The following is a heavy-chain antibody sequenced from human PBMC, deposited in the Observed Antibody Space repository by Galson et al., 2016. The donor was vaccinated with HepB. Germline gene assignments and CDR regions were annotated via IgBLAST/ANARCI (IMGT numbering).Heavy chain of an antibody. CDR2: IYYSGST. J-gene: IGHJ5*02. Sequence: SETLSLTCTVSGGSISSSSKYWGWIRQPPGKGLEWIGNIYYSGSTYYNPSLKSRVTISVDTSKSQFSLKLSSVTAADTAVYYCAIHYDILTGWFDPWGQGTLVTVSS. V-gene: IGHV4-39*01. D-gene: IGHD3-9*01. CDR1: GGSISSSSKY. CDR3: AIHYDILTGWFDP.